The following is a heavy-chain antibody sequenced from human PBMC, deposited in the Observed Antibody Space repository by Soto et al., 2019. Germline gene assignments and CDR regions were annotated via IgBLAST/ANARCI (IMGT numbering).Heavy chain of an antibody. J-gene: IGHJ4*02. CDR2: INAGNGNT. CDR3: ARAQNLEMATP. D-gene: IGHD5-12*01. V-gene: IGHV1-3*01. CDR1: GYTFTSYA. Sequence: QVQLVQSGAEVKKPGASVKVSCKASGYTFTSYAMLWVLQAPGQRLEWMGWINAGNGNTKYSQKFQGRVTITRDTSASTAYMELSSLRSEDTAVYYCARAQNLEMATPWGQGTLVTVSS.